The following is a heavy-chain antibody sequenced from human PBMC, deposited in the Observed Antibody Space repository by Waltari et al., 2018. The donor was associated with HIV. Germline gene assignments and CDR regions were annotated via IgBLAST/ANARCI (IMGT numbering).Heavy chain of an antibody. D-gene: IGHD6-19*01. CDR1: GVTFSSYG. CDR3: ARDAVAGISQFDY. V-gene: IGHV3-33*01. CDR2: IWYDGSNK. J-gene: IGHJ4*02. Sequence: QVQLVESGGGVVQPGRSLRLSCAASGVTFSSYGMHGVRQAPGKGLEWVAVIWYDGSNKYYADSVKGRFTISRDNSKNTLYLQMNSLRAEDTAVYYCARDAVAGISQFDYWGQGTLVTVSS.